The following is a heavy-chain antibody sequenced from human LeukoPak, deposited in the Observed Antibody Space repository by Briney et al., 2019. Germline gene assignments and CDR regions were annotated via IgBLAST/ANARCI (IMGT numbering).Heavy chain of an antibody. D-gene: IGHD1-26*01. CDR3: ARGATIFYY. V-gene: IGHV4-59*12. J-gene: IGHJ4*02. Sequence: PSETLSLTCTVSGGSISTYYWSWIRQPPGKGLEWIGYIYYTGSTSYNPSLKSRVTMSLDASKNQFSLKLSSVTAADTAVYYCARGATIFYYWGQGTLVTVSS. CDR1: GGSISTYY. CDR2: IYYTGST.